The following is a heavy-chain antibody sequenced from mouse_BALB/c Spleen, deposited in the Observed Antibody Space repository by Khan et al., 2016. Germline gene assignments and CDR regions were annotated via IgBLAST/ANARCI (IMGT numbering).Heavy chain of an antibody. CDR2: IRLKSNNYAT. Sequence: EVKLEVSGGGLVQPGGSMKLSCVASGFTFSNYWMNWVRQSPEKGLEWVAEIRLKSNNYATHYAESVKGRFTISGDDSKSSVYLQMNNLRAEDTGSYVCTRDGYFYYWGQGTTLTVSS. V-gene: IGHV6-6*02. D-gene: IGHD2-3*01. CDR3: TRDGYFYY. CDR1: GFTFSNYW. J-gene: IGHJ2*01.